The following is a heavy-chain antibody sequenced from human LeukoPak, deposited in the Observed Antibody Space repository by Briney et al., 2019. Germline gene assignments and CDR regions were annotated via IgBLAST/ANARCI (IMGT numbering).Heavy chain of an antibody. D-gene: IGHD7-27*01. CDR1: GFTFSSYW. J-gene: IGHJ4*02. CDR2: IKQDGSEK. V-gene: IGHV3-7*01. Sequence: GGSLRLSCAASGFTFSSYWMSWVRQAPGKGPEWVANIKQDGSEKYYVDSVKGRFTISRDNAKNSLYLQMNSLRAEDTAVYYCARVPNWGFAYYFDDWGQGTLVTVSS. CDR3: ARVPNWGFAYYFDD.